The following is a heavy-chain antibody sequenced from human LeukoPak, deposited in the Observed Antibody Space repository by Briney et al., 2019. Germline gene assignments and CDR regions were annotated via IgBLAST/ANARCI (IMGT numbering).Heavy chain of an antibody. CDR2: INPNSGGT. D-gene: IGHD6-6*01. V-gene: IGHV1-2*02. Sequence: GASVKVSCKASGYTFTGYYTHWVRQAPGQGLEWMGWINPNSGGTNYAQKFQGRVTMTRDTSISTAYMELSSLRSEDTAVYYCARGRYSSSSLGYWGQGTLVTVSS. CDR1: GYTFTGYY. CDR3: ARGRYSSSSLGY. J-gene: IGHJ4*02.